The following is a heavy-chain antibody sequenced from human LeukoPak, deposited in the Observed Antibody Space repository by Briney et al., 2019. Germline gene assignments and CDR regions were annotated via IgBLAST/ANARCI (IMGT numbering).Heavy chain of an antibody. D-gene: IGHD3-3*01. CDR2: INPDGNKK. CDR3: AKDRSSGYYDWFDP. J-gene: IGHJ5*02. CDR1: GLTFSSSW. Sequence: GGSLRLSCAVSGLTFSSSWMDWVRQAPGKGLEWVASINPDGNKKYSADSVKGRFTISRDNAENSLYLQMNSLRAEDTAVYYCAKDRSSGYYDWFDPWGQGTLVTVSS. V-gene: IGHV3-7*03.